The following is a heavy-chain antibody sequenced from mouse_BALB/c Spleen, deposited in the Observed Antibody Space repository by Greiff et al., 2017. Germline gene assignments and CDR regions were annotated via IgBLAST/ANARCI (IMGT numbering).Heavy chain of an antibody. CDR1: GYTFTDYA. Sequence: QVQLKQSGAELVRPGVSVKISCKGSGYTFTDYAMHWVKQSHAKSLEWIGVISTYYGDASYNQKFKGKATMTVDKSSSTAYMELARLTSEDSAIDYCARGGNEAMDYWGQGTSVTVSS. CDR2: ISTYYGDA. CDR3: ARGGNEAMDY. D-gene: IGHD2-1*01. V-gene: IGHV1S137*01. J-gene: IGHJ4*01.